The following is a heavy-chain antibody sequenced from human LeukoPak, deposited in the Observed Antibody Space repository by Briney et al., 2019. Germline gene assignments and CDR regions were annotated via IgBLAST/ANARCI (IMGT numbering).Heavy chain of an antibody. CDR1: GGTFSSYA. Sequence: SVKVSCKASGGTFSSYAISWVRQAPGQGLEWMGRIIPVLGIANYAQKCQGRATIAADKSTSTAYMELSSLRSEDTAVYYCARDGDYYDSSVYYSYYFDYGGQGTLVTVPS. V-gene: IGHV1-69*04. CDR2: IIPVLGIA. J-gene: IGHJ4*02. D-gene: IGHD3-22*01. CDR3: ARDGDYYDSSVYYSYYFDY.